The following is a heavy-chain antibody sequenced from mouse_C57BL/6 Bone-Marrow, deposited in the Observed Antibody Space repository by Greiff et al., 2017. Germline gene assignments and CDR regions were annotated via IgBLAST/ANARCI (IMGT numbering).Heavy chain of an antibody. CDR3: ARDYGSSEPVAY. D-gene: IGHD1-1*01. J-gene: IGHJ3*01. Sequence: QVQLQQPGAELVKPGASVKMSCKASGYTFTSYWLTWVKQRPGQGLEWIGDIYPGSGSTNYNEKFKSKATLTVDTSSSTAYMQLSSLTSEDSAVYYCARDYGSSEPVAYWGQGTLVTVSA. V-gene: IGHV1-55*01. CDR2: IYPGSGST. CDR1: GYTFTSYW.